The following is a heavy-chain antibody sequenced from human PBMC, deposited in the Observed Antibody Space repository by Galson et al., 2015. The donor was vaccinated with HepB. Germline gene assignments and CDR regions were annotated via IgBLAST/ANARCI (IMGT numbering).Heavy chain of an antibody. J-gene: IGHJ4*02. Sequence: SLRLPCAASGFTFSGSAMHWVRQASGKGLEWVGRIRSKANSCATAYAASVKGRFTISRDDSKNTAYLQMNSLKTEDTAVYYCTTRPGGNCGGDCYQDYWGQGTLVTVSS. CDR1: GFTFSGSA. CDR2: IRSKANSCAT. V-gene: IGHV3-73*01. CDR3: TTRPGGNCGGDCYQDY. D-gene: IGHD2-21*02.